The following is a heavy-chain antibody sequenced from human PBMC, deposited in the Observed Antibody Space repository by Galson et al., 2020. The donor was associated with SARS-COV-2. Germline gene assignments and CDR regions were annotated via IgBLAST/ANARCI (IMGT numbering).Heavy chain of an antibody. CDR1: GFTFSSYG. CDR3: AKEQNSSGGDGMDV. CDR2: IWYDGSNK. J-gene: IGHJ6*02. D-gene: IGHD6-19*01. V-gene: IGHV3-33*06. Sequence: GGSLRLSCAASGFTFSSYGMHWVRQAPGKGLEWVAVIWYDGSNKYYADSVKGRFTISRDNSKNTLYLQMNSLRAEDTAVYYCAKEQNSSGGDGMDVWGQGTTVTVSS.